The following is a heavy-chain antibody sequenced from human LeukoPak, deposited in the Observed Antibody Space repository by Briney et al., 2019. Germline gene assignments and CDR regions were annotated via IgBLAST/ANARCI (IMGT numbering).Heavy chain of an antibody. Sequence: GASVKVSCKASGYTFTSYYMHWVRQAPGQGLEWMGIINPSGGSTSYAQKFQGRVTMTRDMSTSTVYMELSSLRSEDTAVYYCARDYYDSSAQYYHGSVLQHWGQGTLVTVSS. V-gene: IGHV1-46*01. CDR2: INPSGGST. CDR3: ARDYYDSSAQYYHGSVLQH. D-gene: IGHD3-22*01. J-gene: IGHJ1*01. CDR1: GYTFTSYY.